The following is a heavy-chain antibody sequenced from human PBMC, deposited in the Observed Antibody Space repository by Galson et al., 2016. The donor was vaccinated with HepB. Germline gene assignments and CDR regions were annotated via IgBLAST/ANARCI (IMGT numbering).Heavy chain of an antibody. CDR2: ISSSGTTE. V-gene: IGHV3-11*01. CDR1: GFTFSDYY. Sequence: SLRLSCAGSGFTFSDYYMSWIRQAPGKGMEWVSYISSSGTTEHYSDSVKGRFTVSRDNAGNSLYLLMNSLRVEDTAVYYCTRALTSSSDYWGQGTLVTVSS. D-gene: IGHD6-13*01. CDR3: TRALTSSSDY. J-gene: IGHJ4*02.